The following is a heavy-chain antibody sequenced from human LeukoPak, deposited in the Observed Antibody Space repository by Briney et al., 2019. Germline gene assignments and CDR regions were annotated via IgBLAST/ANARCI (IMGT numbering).Heavy chain of an antibody. CDR3: WGYHYYGSGRDAFEI. V-gene: IGHV3-21*04. CDR1: GFNFKTYS. Sequence: GGSLRLSCAASGFNFKTYSMNWVRQAPGKGLEWISSISSSSSYIYSADSVKGRLTISRDNFRSTVYLQMNSLRAEDTAVYYCWGYHYYGSGRDAFEIWGQGTTVTVSS. D-gene: IGHD3-10*01. CDR2: ISSSSSYI. J-gene: IGHJ3*02.